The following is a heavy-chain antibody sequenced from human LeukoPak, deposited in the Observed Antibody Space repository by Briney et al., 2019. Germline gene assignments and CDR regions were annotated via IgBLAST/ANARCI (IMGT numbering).Heavy chain of an antibody. V-gene: IGHV4-59*01. J-gene: IGHJ3*02. CDR2: IYYSGST. D-gene: IGHD3-10*01. CDR3: ARVPPYYYGSGSYFWWGAFDI. Sequence: SETLSLTCTVSGGSISSYYWSWIRQPPGKGLEWIGYIYYSGSTNYNPSLKSRVTISVDTSKNQFSLKLSSVTAADTAVYYCARVPPYYYGSGSYFWWGAFDIWGQGTMVTVSS. CDR1: GGSISSYY.